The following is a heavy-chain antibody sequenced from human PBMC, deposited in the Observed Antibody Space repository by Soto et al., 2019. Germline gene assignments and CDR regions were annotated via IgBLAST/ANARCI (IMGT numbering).Heavy chain of an antibody. CDR2: VDYSGST. V-gene: IGHV4-39*02. Sequence: QLQLQESGPGLVKPSETLSLTCTVSGGSIRTGTYSWDWIRQTPGKGLEWIGSVDYSGSTEYTPALNSLITISVDTRKNHFSPNLSAVTAADTAVYYCVADLAFGGGGCRTGPGNSFGPWGQGSLVTVSS. CDR3: VADLAFGGGGCRTGPGNSFGP. CDR1: GGSIRTGTYS. D-gene: IGHD2-21*02. J-gene: IGHJ5*02.